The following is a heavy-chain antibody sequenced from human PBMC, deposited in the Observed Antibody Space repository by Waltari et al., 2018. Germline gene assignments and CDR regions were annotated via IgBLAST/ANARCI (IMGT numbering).Heavy chain of an antibody. J-gene: IGHJ3*02. CDR1: GGSFSGYY. Sequence: QVQLQQWGAGLLKPSETLSLTCAVYGGSFSGYYWSWIRQPPGKGLEWIGELNHSVSTNDNPSLKSRVTISVDTSKNQFSLKLSSVTAADTAVYYCARGRVGATQAFGIWGQGTMVTVSS. CDR3: ARGRVGATQAFGI. D-gene: IGHD1-26*01. CDR2: LNHSVST. V-gene: IGHV4-34*01.